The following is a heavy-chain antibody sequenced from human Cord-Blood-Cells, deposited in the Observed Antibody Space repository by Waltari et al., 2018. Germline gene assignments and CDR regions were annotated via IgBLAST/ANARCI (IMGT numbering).Heavy chain of an antibody. CDR1: GYTFTGYY. CDR2: INPNSWGT. CDR3: ARVPNWNYAGVDY. V-gene: IGHV1-2*02. D-gene: IGHD1-7*01. Sequence: QVKLVQSGAEVMKPGASVKVSCKASGYTFTGYYLHWVRQAPGQGHEWMGWINPNSWGTNYAQKFQGRVTMTRDTSISTAYMELSRLRSDDTAVYYCARVPNWNYAGVDYWGQGTLVTVSS. J-gene: IGHJ4*02.